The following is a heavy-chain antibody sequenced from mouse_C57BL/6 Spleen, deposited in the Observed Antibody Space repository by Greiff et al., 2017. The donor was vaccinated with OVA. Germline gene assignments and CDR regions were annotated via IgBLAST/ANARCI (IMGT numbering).Heavy chain of an antibody. CDR1: GFTFSDYG. Sequence: EVKLLESGGGLVKPGGSLTLSCAASGFTFSDYGMHWVRQAPEQGLEWVAYISSGSSTIYYADTVKGRFTLSRDNAKNTLFLQMTSLRSEDSAVYYCARSYYGVFAYWGKGTMVTVSA. V-gene: IGHV5-17*01. J-gene: IGHJ3*01. CDR3: ARSYYGVFAY. D-gene: IGHD2-10*01. CDR2: ISSGSSTI.